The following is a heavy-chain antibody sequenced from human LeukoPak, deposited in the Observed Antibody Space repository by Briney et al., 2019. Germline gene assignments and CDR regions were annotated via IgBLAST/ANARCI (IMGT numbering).Heavy chain of an antibody. CDR2: ISSSGSTI. CDR3: ARVRDAFDI. V-gene: IGHV3-11*01. Sequence: GGSLRLSCAGSGFTFSTYWMSWVRQAPGKGLEWVSYISSSGSTIYYADSVKGRFTISRDNAKNSLYLQMNSLRVEDTAVYYCARVRDAFDIWGQGTMVTVSS. J-gene: IGHJ3*02. CDR1: GFTFSTYW.